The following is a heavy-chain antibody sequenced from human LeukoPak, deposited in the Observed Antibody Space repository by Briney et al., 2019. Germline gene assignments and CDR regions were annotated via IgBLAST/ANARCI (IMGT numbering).Heavy chain of an antibody. V-gene: IGHV3-33*01. D-gene: IGHD3-22*01. CDR1: GFTFSSYG. CDR3: AREPHYYDSSGYYLY. CDR2: IWYDGSNK. Sequence: GGSLRLSCAASGFTFSSYGMHWVRQAPGKGLEWVAVIWYDGSNKYYADSVKGRFTISRDNSKNTLYLQMNSLRAEDTAVYYCAREPHYYDSSGYYLYWGQGALVTVSS. J-gene: IGHJ4*02.